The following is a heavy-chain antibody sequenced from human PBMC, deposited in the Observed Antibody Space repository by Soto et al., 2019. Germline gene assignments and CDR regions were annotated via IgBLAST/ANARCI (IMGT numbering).Heavy chain of an antibody. CDR3: ARDRGGNRGHSLYFLDS. CDR2: ISADGRYT. CDR1: GFTFSNYW. D-gene: IGHD3-9*01. V-gene: IGHV3-74*01. Sequence: DVQLVESGGGLVQPGGSRRISCVASGFTFSNYWMHWVRQVPGKGPVWVSRISADGRYTVYTDSVKGRFTISRDNANNTLFLQMDSLRVEDTAVYYCARDRGGNRGHSLYFLDSWGQGVLLSVSS. J-gene: IGHJ4*02.